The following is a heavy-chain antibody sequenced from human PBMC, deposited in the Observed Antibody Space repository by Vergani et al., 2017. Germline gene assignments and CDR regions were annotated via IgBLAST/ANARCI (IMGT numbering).Heavy chain of an antibody. CDR1: GGSISAGYYF. Sequence: QVQLQASGPGRVKPSQTLSLTCTMSGGSISAGYYFWSWIRQPAGKGLEWLGHISASGNASHSPSLKTRVSMSVDTSKNQFSLTVTSVTAADTATYFCARRSGGYYSGGKVHPLRTAFDVWGHGTVVTVSS. V-gene: IGHV4-61*02. J-gene: IGHJ3*01. CDR3: ARRSGGYYSGGKVHPLRTAFDV. D-gene: IGHD2-15*01. CDR2: ISASGNA.